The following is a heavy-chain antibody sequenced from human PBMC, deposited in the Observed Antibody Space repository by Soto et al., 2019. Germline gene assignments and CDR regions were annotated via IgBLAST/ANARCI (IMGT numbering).Heavy chain of an antibody. J-gene: IGHJ6*02. Sequence: KPSETLSLTCTVSCGSISSYYWSWIRQPPGKGLEWIGYIYYSGSTNYNPSLKSRVTISVDTSKNQFSLKLSSVTAADTAVYYCARARGSSSGYYYYGMDVWGQGTTVTVSS. V-gene: IGHV4-59*01. CDR2: IYYSGST. CDR1: CGSISSYY. CDR3: ARARGSSSGYYYYGMDV. D-gene: IGHD6-6*01.